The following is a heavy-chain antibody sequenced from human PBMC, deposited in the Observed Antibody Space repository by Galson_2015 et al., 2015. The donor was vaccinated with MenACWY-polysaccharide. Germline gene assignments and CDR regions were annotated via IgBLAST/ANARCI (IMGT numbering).Heavy chain of an antibody. J-gene: IGHJ4*02. CDR3: ARDSGDSSSWYGVYYFDY. D-gene: IGHD6-13*01. V-gene: IGHV1-69*05. Sequence: SVKVSCKASGGTFSSYAISWVRQAPGQGLEWMGGIIPIFGTANYAQKFQGRVTITTDESTSTAYMELSSLRSEDTAVYYCARDSGDSSSWYGVYYFDYWGQGTLVTVSS. CDR1: GGTFSSYA. CDR2: IIPIFGTA.